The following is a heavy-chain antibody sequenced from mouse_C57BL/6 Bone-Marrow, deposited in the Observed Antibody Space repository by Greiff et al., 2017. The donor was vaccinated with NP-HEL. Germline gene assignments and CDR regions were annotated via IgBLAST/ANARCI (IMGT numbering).Heavy chain of an antibody. CDR2: FYPGSGSI. J-gene: IGHJ4*01. Sequence: QVQLKESGAELVKPGASVKLSCKASGYTFTEYTIHWVKQRSGQGLEWIGWFYPGSGSIKYNEKFKDKATLTADKSSSTVYMELSRLTSEDSAVYFCARHEAHGNYVGYYAMDDWGQGTSVTVSS. CDR3: ARHEAHGNYVGYYAMDD. D-gene: IGHD2-1*01. CDR1: GYTFTEYT. V-gene: IGHV1-62-2*01.